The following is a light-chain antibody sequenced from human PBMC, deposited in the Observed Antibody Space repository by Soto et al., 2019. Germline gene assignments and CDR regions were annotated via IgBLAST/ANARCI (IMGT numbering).Light chain of an antibody. CDR1: SSNIGSNA. CDR2: SNN. V-gene: IGLV1-44*01. J-gene: IGLJ3*02. Sequence: QTVVTQPPSASETPGQRVTISCSGSSSNIGSNAVNWYQHLPGTAPKLLIYSNNQRPSGVPDRISGSKSGTSASLAISGLQSEDEADYYCAAWDDSLNVWVFGGGTKLTVL. CDR3: AAWDDSLNVWV.